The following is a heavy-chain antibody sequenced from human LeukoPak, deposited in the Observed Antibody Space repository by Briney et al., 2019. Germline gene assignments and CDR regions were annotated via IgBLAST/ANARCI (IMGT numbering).Heavy chain of an antibody. CDR1: EFSVCSNY. Sequence: GGSLRLSCAASEFSVCSNYMSWVRQAPGKGLEWGSLIYSGGSTYYTDSVKGRFTISREKSKNTIDLQMNSLRAEDTAVYYCARGPSGYHNPGGQGTLVTVSS. J-gene: IGHJ4*02. V-gene: IGHV3-66*01. CDR2: IYSGGST. D-gene: IGHD5-12*01. CDR3: ARGPSGYHNP.